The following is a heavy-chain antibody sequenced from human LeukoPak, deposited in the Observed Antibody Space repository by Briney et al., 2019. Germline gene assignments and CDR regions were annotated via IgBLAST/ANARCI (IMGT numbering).Heavy chain of an antibody. CDR3: ARELPVAGTESSDDY. CDR2: INTNTGNP. Sequence: ASVKVSCKASGYTFTSYAMNWVRQAPGQGLEWMGWINTNTGNPTYAQGFTGRFVFSLDTSVSTPYLQISSLKAEDTAVYYCARELPVAGTESSDDYWGQGTLVTVSS. CDR1: GYTFTSYA. V-gene: IGHV7-4-1*02. D-gene: IGHD6-19*01. J-gene: IGHJ4*02.